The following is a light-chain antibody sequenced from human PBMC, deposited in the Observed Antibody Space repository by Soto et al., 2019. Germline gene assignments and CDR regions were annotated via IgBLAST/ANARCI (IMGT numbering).Light chain of an antibody. CDR3: QQVDSYPRT. CDR2: ASS. Sequence: IQLSRSXSSLSASLGDRVSITCRASQGIVTSLVSXQQQXGXAPXXXXYASSTLQHGGPPRFSGSGSATDFSRTISSRHPEDVATYYGQQVDSYPRTFGQGTKVDIK. J-gene: IGKJ1*01. V-gene: IGKV1-9*01. CDR1: QGIVTS.